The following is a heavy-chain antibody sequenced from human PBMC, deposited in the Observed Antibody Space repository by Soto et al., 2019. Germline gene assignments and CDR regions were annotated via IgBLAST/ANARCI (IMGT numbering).Heavy chain of an antibody. D-gene: IGHD6-13*01. J-gene: IGHJ3*02. CDR2: IYHSGST. CDR1: GGSISSGGYS. Sequence: SETLSLTCAVSGGSISSGGYSLSWIRQPPGKGLEWIGYIYHSGSTYYNPSLKSRVTISVDRSKNQFSLKLSSVTAADTAVYYCARAQAENAFDIWGQGTMVTVSS. CDR3: ARAQAENAFDI. V-gene: IGHV4-30-2*01.